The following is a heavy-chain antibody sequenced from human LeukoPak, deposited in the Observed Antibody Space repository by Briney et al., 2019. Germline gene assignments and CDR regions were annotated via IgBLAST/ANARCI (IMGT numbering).Heavy chain of an antibody. J-gene: IGHJ4*02. CDR2: ISSSGSTI. V-gene: IGHV3-48*03. CDR1: GFTFSSYE. CDR3: ARNMVRGVPTFDY. Sequence: GGSLRLTCAASGFTFSSYEMNWVRQAPGKGLEWVSYISSSGSTIYYADSVKGRFTISRDNAKNSLYLQMNSLRAEDTAVYYCARNMVRGVPTFDYWGQGTLVTVSS. D-gene: IGHD3-10*01.